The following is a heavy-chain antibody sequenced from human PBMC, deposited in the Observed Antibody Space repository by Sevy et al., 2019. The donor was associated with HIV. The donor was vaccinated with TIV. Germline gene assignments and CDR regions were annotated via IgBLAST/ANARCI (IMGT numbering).Heavy chain of an antibody. J-gene: IGHJ4*02. CDR3: ATGPPDGSYDYFDY. V-gene: IGHV3-21*06. CDR2: ISGISNYI. Sequence: GGSLRLSCAASGFTFSSYSMNWVRQAPGKGLEWVSSISGISNYIYYAESLKGRFSNSRDNAKNALDLQINGLRADDTAVYYCATGPPDGSYDYFDYWGQGTLVTVSS. CDR1: GFTFSSYS. D-gene: IGHD1-26*01.